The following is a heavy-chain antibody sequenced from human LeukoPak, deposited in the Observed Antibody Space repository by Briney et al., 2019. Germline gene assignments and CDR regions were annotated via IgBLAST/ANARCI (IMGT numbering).Heavy chain of an antibody. CDR2: IKPNSGGT. Sequence: GASVKGSCKASGYTFTRYYMHWVRQAPGQGLEWMGWIKPNSGGTNYAQKFQGRVTMTRDTSISTAYMELSRLRSDDTAVYYCARAATTKRDYYYYYMDVWGKGTTVTVSS. J-gene: IGHJ6*03. V-gene: IGHV1-2*02. CDR3: ARAATTKRDYYYYYMDV. CDR1: GYTFTRYY. D-gene: IGHD4-11*01.